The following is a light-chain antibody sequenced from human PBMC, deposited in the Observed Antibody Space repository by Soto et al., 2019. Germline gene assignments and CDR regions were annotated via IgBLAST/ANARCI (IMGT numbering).Light chain of an antibody. CDR1: QSIAIS. J-gene: IGKJ1*01. CDR2: DTF. V-gene: IGKV3-11*01. CDR3: QQRATRPWT. Sequence: IVWTQSPATLSFSPGERATLSCRAGQSIAISLAWYQQKSGQSPRLIIYDTFNRAPGIPDRFSGSGSGTAFTLPISSLGPEDLAVYFCQQRATRPWTLGQGTTVEIQ.